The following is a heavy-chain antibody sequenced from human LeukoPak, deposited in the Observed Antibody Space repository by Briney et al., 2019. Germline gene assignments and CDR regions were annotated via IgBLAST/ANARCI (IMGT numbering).Heavy chain of an antibody. D-gene: IGHD3-10*01. V-gene: IGHV1-2*04. CDR3: ATLGGSGSFDY. CDR1: GYTLTGYY. J-gene: IGHJ4*02. Sequence: GASVKASCKASGYTLTGYYMHWVRQAPGQGLEWMGWINPNSGGTNYAQKFQGWVTMTRDTSISTAYMELSRLRSDDTAVYYCATLGGSGSFDYWGQGTLVTVSS. CDR2: INPNSGGT.